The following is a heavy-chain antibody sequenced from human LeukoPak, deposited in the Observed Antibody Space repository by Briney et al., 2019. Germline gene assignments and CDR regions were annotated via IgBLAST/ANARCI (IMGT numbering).Heavy chain of an antibody. CDR1: GYTLTELS. D-gene: IGHD2-21*02. CDR3: ATVRIKYCGGDCSLFDY. Sequence: GASVKVSCKVSGYTLTELSMHWVRQAPGKGLEWMGGFDPEDGETIYAQKFQGRVTMTEDTSTDTAYLELSSLRSEDTTVYYCATVRIKYCGGDCSLFDYWGQGTLVTVSS. V-gene: IGHV1-24*01. CDR2: FDPEDGET. J-gene: IGHJ4*02.